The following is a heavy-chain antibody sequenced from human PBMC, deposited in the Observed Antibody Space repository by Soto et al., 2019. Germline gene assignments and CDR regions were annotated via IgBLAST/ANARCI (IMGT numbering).Heavy chain of an antibody. CDR1: GSSISSYY. CDR3: AKFEDYDAISA. CDR2: IYYSGST. D-gene: IGHD4-17*01. J-gene: IGHJ5*02. V-gene: IGHV4-59*01. Sequence: PSETLSLTCTVSGSSISSYYWSWIRQPPGKGLEWIGYIYYSGSTNYNPSLKSRVTISVDTSKNQFSLKLSSVTAADTAVYYCAKFEDYDAISAWGQGTLVTVSS.